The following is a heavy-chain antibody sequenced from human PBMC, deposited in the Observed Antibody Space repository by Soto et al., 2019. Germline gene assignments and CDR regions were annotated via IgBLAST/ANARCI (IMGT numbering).Heavy chain of an antibody. Sequence: GGSLRLSCAASGFTFSSYGMHWVRQAPGKGLEWVAVISYDGSNKYYADSVKGRFTISRDNSKNTLYLQMNSLRAEDTAVYYCAKDQPLYGDSPDYWGQGTLVTVSS. D-gene: IGHD4-17*01. J-gene: IGHJ4*02. CDR1: GFTFSSYG. V-gene: IGHV3-30*18. CDR3: AKDQPLYGDSPDY. CDR2: ISYDGSNK.